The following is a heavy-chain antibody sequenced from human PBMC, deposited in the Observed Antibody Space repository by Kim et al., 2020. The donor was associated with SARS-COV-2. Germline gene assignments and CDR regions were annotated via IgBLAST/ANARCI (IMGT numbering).Heavy chain of an antibody. CDR2: INPNSGGT. CDR1: GYTFTGYY. V-gene: IGHV1-2*02. CDR3: ARAWEQQLVLPWFDP. Sequence: ASVKVSCKASGYTFTGYYMHWVRQAPGQGLEWMGWINPNSGGTNYAQKFQGRVTMTRDTSISTAYMELSRLRSDDTAVYYCARAWEQQLVLPWFDPWGQGTLVTVSS. J-gene: IGHJ5*02. D-gene: IGHD6-13*01.